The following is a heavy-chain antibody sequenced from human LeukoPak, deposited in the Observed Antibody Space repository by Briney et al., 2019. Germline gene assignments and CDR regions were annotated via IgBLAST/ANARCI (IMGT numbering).Heavy chain of an antibody. J-gene: IGHJ4*02. D-gene: IGHD5-18*01. Sequence: ASVKVSCKASGYTFTGYYMHWVRQAPGQGLEWMGWINPNSGGTNYAQKFQGRVTMTRDPSISTAYMELSRLRSDDTAVYYCARPESPYTANFDYWGQGTLVTVSS. CDR2: INPNSGGT. CDR1: GYTFTGYY. V-gene: IGHV1-2*02. CDR3: ARPESPYTANFDY.